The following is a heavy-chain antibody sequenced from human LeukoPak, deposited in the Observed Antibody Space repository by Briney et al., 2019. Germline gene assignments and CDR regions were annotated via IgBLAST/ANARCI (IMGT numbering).Heavy chain of an antibody. CDR1: GGSISSSSW. D-gene: IGHD3-10*01. Sequence: SETLSLICAVSGGSISSSSWWSWVRQPPGKGLEWIGEIYHSGSTNYNPSLKSRVTISVDTSKNQFSLKLSSVTAADTAVYYCARPKKLLWFGELFGNWFDPWGQGTLVTVSS. J-gene: IGHJ5*02. CDR3: ARPKKLLWFGELFGNWFDP. V-gene: IGHV4-4*02. CDR2: IYHSGST.